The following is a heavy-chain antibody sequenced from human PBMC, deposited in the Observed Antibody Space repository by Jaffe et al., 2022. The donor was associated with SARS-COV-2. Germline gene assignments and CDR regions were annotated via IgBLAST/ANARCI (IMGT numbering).Heavy chain of an antibody. CDR1: GFTFSSYS. V-gene: IGHV3-21*01. J-gene: IGHJ4*02. CDR3: ASLAKGGYSLDNFDY. CDR2: ISSSSSYI. D-gene: IGHD5-18*01. Sequence: EVQLVESGGGLVKPGGSLRLSCAASGFTFSSYSMNWVRQAPGKGLEWVSSISSSSSYIYYADSVKGRFTISRDNAKNSLYLQMNSLRAEDTAVYYCASLAKGGYSLDNFDYWGQGTLVTVSS.